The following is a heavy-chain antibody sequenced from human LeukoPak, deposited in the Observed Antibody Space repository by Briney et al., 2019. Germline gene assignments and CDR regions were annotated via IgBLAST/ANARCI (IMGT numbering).Heavy chain of an antibody. CDR1: GGSFSGYY. CDR2: INHSGST. V-gene: IGHV4-34*01. Sequence: SETLSLTCAVYGGSFSGYYWSWIRQPPGKGLEWIGEINHSGSTNYNPSLKSRVTISVGTSKNQFSLKLSSVTAADTAVYYCARSRRGRFDPWGQGTLVTVSS. CDR3: ARSRRGRFDP. J-gene: IGHJ5*02.